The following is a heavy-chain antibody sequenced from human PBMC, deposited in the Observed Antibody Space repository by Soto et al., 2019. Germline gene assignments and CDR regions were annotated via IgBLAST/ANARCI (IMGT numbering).Heavy chain of an antibody. J-gene: IGHJ4*02. CDR1: GFRFTGSW. CDR3: ATLAARFSSSLDF. D-gene: IGHD6-6*01. Sequence: GESLKISCKGSGFRFTGSWIGWVRQMPGKGLEWMGIIYPADSDTRYSPSFQGQVTISADKSTSTAYLQWNSLKASDTAMYYCATLAARFSSSLDFWGQGTLVTVSS. CDR2: IYPADSDT. V-gene: IGHV5-51*01.